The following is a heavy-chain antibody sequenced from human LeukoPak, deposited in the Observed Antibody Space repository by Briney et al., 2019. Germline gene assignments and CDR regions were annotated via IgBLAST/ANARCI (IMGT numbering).Heavy chain of an antibody. CDR3: ASKVPPGPSALDWFDP. V-gene: IGHV4-34*01. CDR2: INHSGST. CDR1: GGSISSYY. Sequence: PSETLSLTCTVSGGSISSYYWSWIRQPPGKGLEWIGEINHSGSTNYNPSLKSRVTISVDTSKNQFSLKLSSVTAADTAVYYCASKVPPGPSALDWFDPWGQGTLVTVSS. J-gene: IGHJ5*02.